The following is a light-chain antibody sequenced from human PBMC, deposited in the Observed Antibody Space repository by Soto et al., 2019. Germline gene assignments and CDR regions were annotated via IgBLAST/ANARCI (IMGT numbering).Light chain of an antibody. CDR1: QNVGGY. J-gene: IGKJ2*01. Sequence: EIVLTQSPGTLSLSPGERATLSCRASQNVGGYLAWYQQKPGQAPRLLIYDTSNRATGIPDRFSGSGSGTDFSLTISSLEPGDLAVYYCQQYGSSPPYTFGQGTKLEIK. CDR2: DTS. V-gene: IGKV3-20*01. CDR3: QQYGSSPPYT.